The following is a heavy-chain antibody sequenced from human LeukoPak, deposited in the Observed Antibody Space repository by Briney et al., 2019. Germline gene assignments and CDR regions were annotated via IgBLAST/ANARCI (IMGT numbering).Heavy chain of an antibody. CDR2: ISGSGGST. CDR1: GFTFSSYA. CDR3: AKGPTMIVVVSLDY. D-gene: IGHD3-22*01. Sequence: GGSLRLSYAASGFTFSSYAMSWVRQAPGKGLEWVSAISGSGGSTYYADSVKGRFTISRDNSKNTLYLQMNSLRAEDTAVYYCAKGPTMIVVVSLDYWGQGTLVTVSS. J-gene: IGHJ4*02. V-gene: IGHV3-23*01.